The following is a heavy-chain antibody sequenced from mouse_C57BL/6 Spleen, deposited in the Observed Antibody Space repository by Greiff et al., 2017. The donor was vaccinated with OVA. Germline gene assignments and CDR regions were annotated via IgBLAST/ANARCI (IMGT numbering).Heavy chain of an antibody. Sequence: VQLHQSGPGLVQPSQSLSITCTVSGFSLTSYGVHWVRQSPGKGLEWLGVIWSGGSTDYNAAFISRLSISKDNSKSQVFFKMNSLQADDTAIYYCARTDYYYGSRKDYAMDYWGQGTSVTVSS. CDR2: IWSGGST. J-gene: IGHJ4*01. CDR3: ARTDYYYGSRKDYAMDY. D-gene: IGHD1-1*01. V-gene: IGHV2-2*01. CDR1: GFSLTSYG.